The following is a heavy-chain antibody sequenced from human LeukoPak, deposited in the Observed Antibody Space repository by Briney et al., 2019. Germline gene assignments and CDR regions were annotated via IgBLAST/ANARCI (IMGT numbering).Heavy chain of an antibody. V-gene: IGHV4-4*07. D-gene: IGHD3-22*01. CDR1: GGSISSYY. J-gene: IGHJ4*02. CDR2: IYTSGST. Sequence: MPSETLSLTCTVSGGSISSYYWSWLRQPAGKGLEWIGRIYTSGSTNYNPSLKSRVTMSVDTSKNQFSLKLSSVTAADTAVYYCARHLVRSYYDSSGKPQYYFDYWGQGTLVTVSS. CDR3: ARHLVRSYYDSSGKPQYYFDY.